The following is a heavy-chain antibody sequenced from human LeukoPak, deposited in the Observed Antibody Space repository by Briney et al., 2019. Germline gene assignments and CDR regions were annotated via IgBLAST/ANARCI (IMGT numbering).Heavy chain of an antibody. J-gene: IGHJ3*02. D-gene: IGHD3-3*01. Sequence: SETLSLTCTVSGDSISNSTYYWGWIRQPPGKGLEWIGSISYSGSTYYNPSLKSRVTISVDTSKNQISLELSSVTAADTAVYYCATMRDFGVIIMAFDIWGQGTMVTVSS. V-gene: IGHV4-39*07. CDR2: ISYSGST. CDR3: ATMRDFGVIIMAFDI. CDR1: GDSISNSTYY.